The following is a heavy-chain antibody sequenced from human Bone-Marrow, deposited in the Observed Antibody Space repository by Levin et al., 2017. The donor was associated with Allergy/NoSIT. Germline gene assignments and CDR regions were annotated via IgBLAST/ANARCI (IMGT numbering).Heavy chain of an antibody. V-gene: IGHV1-69*01. CDR2: IIPIFGTA. CDR1: GGTFSSYA. Sequence: KISCKASGGTFSSYAISWVRQAPGQGLEWMGGIIPIFGTANYAQKFQGRVTITADESTSTAYMELSSLRSEDTAVYYCARGGYCSGGSCYSWWGVFDYWGQGTLVTVSS. J-gene: IGHJ4*02. D-gene: IGHD2-15*01. CDR3: ARGGYCSGGSCYSWWGVFDY.